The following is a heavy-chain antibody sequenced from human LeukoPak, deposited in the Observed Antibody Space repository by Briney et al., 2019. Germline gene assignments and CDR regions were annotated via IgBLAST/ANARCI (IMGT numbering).Heavy chain of an antibody. V-gene: IGHV3-7*01. CDR2: IKQDGSEK. D-gene: IGHD2-2*02. Sequence: GGSPRLSCAASGFTFSSYWMSWVRQAPGKGLEWVANIKQDGSEKYYVDSVKGRFTISRDNAKNSLYLQMNSLRAEDTAVYYCARGLQYCSSTSCYRAYYFDYWGQGTLVTVSS. CDR3: ARGLQYCSSTSCYRAYYFDY. CDR1: GFTFSSYW. J-gene: IGHJ4*02.